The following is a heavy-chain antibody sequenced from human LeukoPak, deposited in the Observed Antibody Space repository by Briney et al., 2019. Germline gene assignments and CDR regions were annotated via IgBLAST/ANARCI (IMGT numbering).Heavy chain of an antibody. V-gene: IGHV4-39*07. CDR1: GGSISSGGYY. CDR2: INHSGST. J-gene: IGHJ4*02. D-gene: IGHD5-18*01. CDR3: ARGFSYGPVH. Sequence: PSETLSLTCTVSGGSISSGGYYWSWIRQPPGKGLEWIGEINHSGSTNYNPSLKSRVTISVDTSKNQFSLKLSSVTAADTAVYYCARGFSYGPVHWGQGTLVTVSS.